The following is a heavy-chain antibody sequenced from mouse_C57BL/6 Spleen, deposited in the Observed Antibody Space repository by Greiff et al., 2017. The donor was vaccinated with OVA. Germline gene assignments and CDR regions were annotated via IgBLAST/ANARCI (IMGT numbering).Heavy chain of an antibody. D-gene: IGHD1-1*01. V-gene: IGHV8-8*01. CDR1: GFSLSTFGLG. CDR3: ARMESEPSITTVVPDY. Sequence: QVTLKVSGPGILQPSQTLSLTCSFSGFSLSTFGLGVGWIRQPSGKGLEWLAHIWWDDDKYYNPALKSRLTISKDTSKNQVFLKIANVDTADTATYYCARMESEPSITTVVPDYWGQGTTLTVSS. J-gene: IGHJ2*01. CDR2: IWWDDDK.